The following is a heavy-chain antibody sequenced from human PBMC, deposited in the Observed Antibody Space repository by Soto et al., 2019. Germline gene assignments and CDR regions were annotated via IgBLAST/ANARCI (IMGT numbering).Heavy chain of an antibody. CDR2: ISAYNGNT. V-gene: IGHV1-18*01. D-gene: IGHD3-10*01. CDR1: GYTFTSYG. Sequence: GPSVKVSFKASGYTFTSYGISWVRQAPGQGLEWMGWISAYNGNTNYAQKLQGRVTMTTDTSTSTAYMELRSLRSDDTAVYYCARDRPYYYGSGSYIDAFAIWGQGTMVTVSS. J-gene: IGHJ3*02. CDR3: ARDRPYYYGSGSYIDAFAI.